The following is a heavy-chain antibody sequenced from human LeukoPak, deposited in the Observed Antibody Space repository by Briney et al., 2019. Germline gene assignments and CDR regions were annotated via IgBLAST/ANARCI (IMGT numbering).Heavy chain of an antibody. J-gene: IGHJ4*02. CDR1: GFTFSSYA. CDR3: ARDPDTALDY. D-gene: IGHD5-18*01. Sequence: GRSLRLSCAASGFTFSSYAMHWVRQAPGKGLEWVAVISYDGSNKYYADSVKGRFTISRDNSKNTLYLQMNSLRAEDTAVYYCARDPDTALDYWGQGTLVTVSS. CDR2: ISYDGSNK. V-gene: IGHV3-30*04.